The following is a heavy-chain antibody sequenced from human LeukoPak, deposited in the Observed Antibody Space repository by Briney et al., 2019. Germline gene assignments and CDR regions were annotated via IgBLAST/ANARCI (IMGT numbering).Heavy chain of an antibody. CDR1: GYTLTEYY. Sequence: ASVKVSCKASGYTLTEYYIHWVRQAPGQGLEWMGFIIPDSGGTTYQQNFQGRLTMTRDTSISTFYMELSSLKPDDTAIYYCSTEDKYCTGANCGVFWGQGTLVTVSS. CDR3: STEDKYCTGANCGVF. J-gene: IGHJ4*02. D-gene: IGHD2-8*02. CDR2: IIPDSGGT. V-gene: IGHV1-2*02.